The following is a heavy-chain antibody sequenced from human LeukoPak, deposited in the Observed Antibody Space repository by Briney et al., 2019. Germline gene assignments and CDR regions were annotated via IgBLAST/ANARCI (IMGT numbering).Heavy chain of an antibody. CDR2: IKQDGSEK. CDR1: GFTFSSYW. D-gene: IGHD6-19*01. V-gene: IGHV3-7*01. CDR3: ASRVSGWYKYFQH. Sequence: PGGSLRLSCAASGFTFSSYWMSWVRQAPGKGLEWVANIKQDGSEKYYVDSVKGRFTISRDNAKNSLYLQMSSLRAEDTAVYYCASRVSGWYKYFQHWGQGTLVTVSS. J-gene: IGHJ1*01.